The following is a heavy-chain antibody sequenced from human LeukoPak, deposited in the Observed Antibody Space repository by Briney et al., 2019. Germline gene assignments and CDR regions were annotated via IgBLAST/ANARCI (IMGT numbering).Heavy chain of an antibody. D-gene: IGHD2-2*01. CDR1: GYSINSGYH. CDR3: ARSPPGVVVPAAIVGYYYYGMDV. J-gene: IGHJ6*02. V-gene: IGHV4-38-2*02. CDR2: IYHNRNT. Sequence: PSETLSLTCTVSGYSINSGYHWGWVRQPPGKGLEWIGYIYHNRNTYYGPSLKSRVTISVDTSKNQFSLKVRSVTAADTAVYYCARSPPGVVVPAAIVGYYYYGMDVWGQGTTVTVSS.